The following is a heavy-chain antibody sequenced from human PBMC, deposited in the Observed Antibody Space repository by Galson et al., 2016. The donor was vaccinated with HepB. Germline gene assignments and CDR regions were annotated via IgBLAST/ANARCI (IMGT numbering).Heavy chain of an antibody. V-gene: IGHV3-30*03. CDR2: ISDDGSNK. CDR1: GFTFRSYG. CDR3: ARGPYGDYVIDY. D-gene: IGHD4-17*01. Sequence: SLRLSCAASGFTFRSYGMHWVRQAPGKGLEWVAIISDDGSNKYYVDSVKGRFTISRDNAKNTLYLQMNSLRGEDTAVYYCARGPYGDYVIDYWGQGTLVTVSS. J-gene: IGHJ4*02.